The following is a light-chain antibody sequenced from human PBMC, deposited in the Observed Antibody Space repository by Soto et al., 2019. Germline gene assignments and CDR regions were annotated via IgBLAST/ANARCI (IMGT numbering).Light chain of an antibody. CDR2: LNSDGSH. V-gene: IGLV4-69*01. Sequence: QLVLTQSPSASASLGASVKLTCTLSSGHSSYAIAWYQQQPEKGPRYLMKLNSDGSHSKGDGIPDRFSGSSSGAERYLTISSLQSEDEADYYCQTWGTGIVLFGGGTKLTVL. CDR3: QTWGTGIVL. J-gene: IGLJ2*01. CDR1: SGHSSYA.